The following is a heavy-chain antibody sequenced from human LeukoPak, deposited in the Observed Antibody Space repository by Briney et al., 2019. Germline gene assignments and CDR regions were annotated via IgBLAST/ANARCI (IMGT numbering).Heavy chain of an antibody. D-gene: IGHD6-13*01. CDR1: GFTFSTYG. Sequence: PGRSLRLSCAASGFTFSTYGMHWVRQAPGKGLEWVAVIWYDGSKKHYVDSVKGRFTISRDDSKNTVYLQMNSLRAEDTAVYYCAGDYGYTPDYWGQGTLVTVSS. J-gene: IGHJ4*02. CDR2: IWYDGSKK. V-gene: IGHV3-33*01. CDR3: AGDYGYTPDY.